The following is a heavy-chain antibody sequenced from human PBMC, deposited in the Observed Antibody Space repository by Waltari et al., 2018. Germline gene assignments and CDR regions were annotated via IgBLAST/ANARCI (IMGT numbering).Heavy chain of an antibody. CDR3: AISIGWELQGGYYFDY. J-gene: IGHJ4*02. CDR1: GGTFSSYA. Sequence: QVQLVQSGAEVKKPGSSVKVSCKASGGTFSSYAISWVRQAPGQGLEWMGGIIPIFGTANYAQKFQGRVTITTDESTSTAYMELSSLRSEDTVVYYCAISIGWELQGGYYFDYWGQGTLVTVSS. V-gene: IGHV1-69*05. D-gene: IGHD1-26*01. CDR2: IIPIFGTA.